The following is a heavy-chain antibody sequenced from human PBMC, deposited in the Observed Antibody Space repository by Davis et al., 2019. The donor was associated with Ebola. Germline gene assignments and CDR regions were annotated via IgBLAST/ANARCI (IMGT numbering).Heavy chain of an antibody. D-gene: IGHD3-3*01. Sequence: SVKVSCKASGYTFTGYYMHWVRQAPGQGLEWMGGIIPILGIANYAQKFQGRVTITADKSTSTAYMELSSLRSEDTAVYYCASSTYYDFWSGYYTTLDYWGQGTLVTVSS. CDR2: IIPILGIA. CDR1: GYTFTGYY. V-gene: IGHV1-69*10. J-gene: IGHJ4*02. CDR3: ASSTYYDFWSGYYTTLDY.